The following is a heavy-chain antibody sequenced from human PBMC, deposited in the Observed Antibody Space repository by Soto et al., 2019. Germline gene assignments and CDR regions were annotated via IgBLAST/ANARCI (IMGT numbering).Heavy chain of an antibody. CDR1: GYTFTNYY. V-gene: IGHV1-46*03. CDR2: INSGGGSA. Sequence: ASVKVSCKASGYTFTNYYMHWVRQAPGQGLEWMGIINSGGGSATYAQKFLGRVTLTRDTSTSTVYMDLSSPGSDDSAVYYCARGGHVVVVTAAVDNWG. D-gene: IGHD2-21*02. J-gene: IGHJ4*01. CDR3: ARGGHVVVVTAAVDN.